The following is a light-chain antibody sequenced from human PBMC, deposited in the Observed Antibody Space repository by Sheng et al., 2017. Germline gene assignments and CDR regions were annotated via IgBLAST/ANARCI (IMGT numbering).Light chain of an antibody. Sequence: DIQMTQSPSSLSASVGDRVSITCRASQGFSNSLAWYQQKPGKAPKLLIYAASSLQSGVPSRFSGNGSGTDFTLTISSLQPEDFATYHCQRSYITLTFGPGTKVDIK. CDR3: QRSYITLT. CDR2: AAS. V-gene: IGKV1-39*01. CDR1: QGFSNS. J-gene: IGKJ3*01.